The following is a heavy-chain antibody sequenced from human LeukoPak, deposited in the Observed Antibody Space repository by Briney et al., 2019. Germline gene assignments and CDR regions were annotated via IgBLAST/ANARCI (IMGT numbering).Heavy chain of an antibody. CDR2: ISSSSSYI. CDR3: ATSRGFVYGHFDY. J-gene: IGHJ4*02. CDR1: GFTFSSYS. D-gene: IGHD3-10*01. Sequence: GGSLRLSCAASGFTFSSYSMNWVRQAPGKGLEWVSSISSSSSYIYYADSVKGRFTISRDNAKNSLYLQMNSLRAEDTAVYYCATSRGFVYGHFDYWGQGTLVTVSS. V-gene: IGHV3-21*01.